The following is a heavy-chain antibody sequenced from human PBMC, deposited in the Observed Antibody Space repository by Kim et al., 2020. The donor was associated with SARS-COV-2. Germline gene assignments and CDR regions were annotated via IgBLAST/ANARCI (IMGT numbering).Heavy chain of an antibody. CDR1: GFTISSDW. Sequence: GGSLRLSCAASGFTISSDWMTWVRQAPGKGLEWVASIKPDGSEANYVDSMKGRFTISRDNTKNSLYLQVNSLRVEDTALYYCARGDGLNWGQGTLVTVSS. CDR3: ARGDGLN. V-gene: IGHV3-7*01. CDR2: IKPDGSEA. J-gene: IGHJ4*02.